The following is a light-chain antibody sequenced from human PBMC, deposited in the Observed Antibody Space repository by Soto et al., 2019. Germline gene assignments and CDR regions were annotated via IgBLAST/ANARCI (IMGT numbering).Light chain of an antibody. Sequence: EIVLTQSPGTLSLSPGERATLSCRASQSISSSNLAWYQQKRGQAPRLLIYDASNRATGIPDRFSGSGSGTDFTLTISRLEPEDFAVYYCQQYGRPNRTFGQGTKVEVK. CDR3: QQYGRPNRT. V-gene: IGKV3-20*01. CDR1: QSISSSN. J-gene: IGKJ1*01. CDR2: DAS.